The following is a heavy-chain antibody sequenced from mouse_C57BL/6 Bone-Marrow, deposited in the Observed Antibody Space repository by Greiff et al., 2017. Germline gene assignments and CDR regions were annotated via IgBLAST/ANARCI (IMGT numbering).Heavy chain of an antibody. Sequence: EVKLMESGGGLVKPGGSLKLSCAASGFTFSDYGMHWVRQAPEKGLEWVAYISGGSSTIYYADTVKGRFTISRDNAKNTLFLQMTSLRSEDTAMYYCAREGVLRYYFDYWGQGTTLTVSS. D-gene: IGHD1-1*01. CDR2: ISGGSSTI. CDR3: AREGVLRYYFDY. CDR1: GFTFSDYG. J-gene: IGHJ2*01. V-gene: IGHV5-17*01.